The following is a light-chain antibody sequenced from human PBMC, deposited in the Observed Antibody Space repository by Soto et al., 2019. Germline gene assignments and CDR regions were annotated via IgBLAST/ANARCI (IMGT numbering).Light chain of an antibody. CDR3: QQYRSSPQT. CDR1: QSVSSN. Sequence: EIVMTQSPATLSVSPGERATLSCRASQSVSSNLAWYQQKPGQAPRLLIYGASTRATGIPARFSGSGSGTEFTLTISSLQSEDFAVYYCQQYRSSPQTFGQGTKVDIK. J-gene: IGKJ1*01. V-gene: IGKV3-15*01. CDR2: GAS.